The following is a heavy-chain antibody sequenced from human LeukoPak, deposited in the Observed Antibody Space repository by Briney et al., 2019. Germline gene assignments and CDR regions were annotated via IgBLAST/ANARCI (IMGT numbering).Heavy chain of an antibody. J-gene: IGHJ4*02. CDR3: ARESSSGYAEFDY. CDR1: KFTFSTYA. D-gene: IGHD5-12*01. Sequence: PRGSLRLSCAASKFTFSTYAMSWVRQAPGKGLEWVSYITDSGSKIYYTDSVKGRFTMSRDNAKKSLYLQMNSLRAEDTAVYYCARESSSGYAEFDYWGQGTLVTVSS. V-gene: IGHV3-48*04. CDR2: ITDSGSKI.